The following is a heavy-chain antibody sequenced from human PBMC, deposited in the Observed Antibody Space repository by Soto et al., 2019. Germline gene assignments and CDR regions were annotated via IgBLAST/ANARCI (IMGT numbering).Heavy chain of an antibody. J-gene: IGHJ4*02. CDR2: IYYSGST. Sequence: QVQLQESGPGLVKPSQTLSLTCTVSGGSISSGGYYWSWIRQHPGKGLEWIGYIYYSGSTYYNPSLKRRVTISVDTSKNQFSLKLSSVTAADTAVYYCARYYYGSGRPFDYWGQGTLVTVSS. CDR1: GGSISSGGYY. D-gene: IGHD3-10*01. CDR3: ARYYYGSGRPFDY. V-gene: IGHV4-31*03.